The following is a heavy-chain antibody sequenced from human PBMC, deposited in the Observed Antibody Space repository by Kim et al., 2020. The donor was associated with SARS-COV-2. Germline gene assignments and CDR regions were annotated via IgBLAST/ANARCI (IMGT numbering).Heavy chain of an antibody. V-gene: IGHV3-74*01. J-gene: IGHJ6*03. CDR3: VIDQSLDRPNYYYYYMDV. Sequence: VKGGFTISRDNAKNTRYLQMNSLRAEDTAVYYCVIDQSLDRPNYYYYYMDVWGKGTTVTVSS.